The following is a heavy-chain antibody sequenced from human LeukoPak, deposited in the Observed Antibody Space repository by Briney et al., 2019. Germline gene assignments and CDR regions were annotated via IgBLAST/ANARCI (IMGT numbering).Heavy chain of an antibody. CDR2: ISSSSSYI. J-gene: IGHJ4*02. Sequence: KAGGSLRLSCAASGFTFSSYSMNWVRQAPGKGLEWVSSISSSSSYIYYADSVKGRFTISRDNAKNSLYLQMNSLRAEDTAVYYCARDSWSSYYYDSSGYYSSYFDYWGQGTLVTVSS. CDR3: ARDSWSSYYYDSSGYYSSYFDY. D-gene: IGHD3-22*01. CDR1: GFTFSSYS. V-gene: IGHV3-21*01.